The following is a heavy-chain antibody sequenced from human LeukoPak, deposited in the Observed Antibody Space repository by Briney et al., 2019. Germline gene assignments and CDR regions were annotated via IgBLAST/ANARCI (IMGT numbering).Heavy chain of an antibody. CDR3: ARSTRIAMIVVVSDLDAFDI. CDR2: IYDSGST. V-gene: IGHV4-59*12. Sequence: SETLSLTCTVSGGSISSYYWSWIRQPPGKGLEWIGYIYDSGSTNYNPSLKSRVTISVDTSKKQFSLKLSSVTAADTAVYYCARSTRIAMIVVVSDLDAFDIWGQGTMVTVSS. J-gene: IGHJ3*02. D-gene: IGHD3-22*01. CDR1: GGSISSYY.